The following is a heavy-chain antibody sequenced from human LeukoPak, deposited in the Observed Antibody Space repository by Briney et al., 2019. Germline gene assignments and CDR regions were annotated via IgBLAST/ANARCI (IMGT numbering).Heavy chain of an antibody. D-gene: IGHD2-2*01. Sequence: GASVRVSCAAFGYTFTDYYLHWVREAPGQGFEWMGCINPNSGDTNYAQKFQGRVTMTRDTSISTAHMEMSRLRSDDTAVYYCARANFLYCSSTTCLFDYWGQGTLVTVSS. CDR1: GYTFTDYY. CDR3: ARANFLYCSSTTCLFDY. J-gene: IGHJ4*02. CDR2: INPNSGDT. V-gene: IGHV1-2*02.